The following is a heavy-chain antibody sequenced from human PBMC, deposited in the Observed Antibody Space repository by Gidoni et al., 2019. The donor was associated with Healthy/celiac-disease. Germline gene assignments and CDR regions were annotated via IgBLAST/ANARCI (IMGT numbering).Heavy chain of an antibody. J-gene: IGHJ5*02. CDR1: GYTFTSYG. CDR3: ARVVVVPAAPTKKDTALWFDP. V-gene: IGHV1-18*01. Sequence: QVQLVQSGAEVKKPGASVKVSCKASGYTFTSYGISWVRQAPGQGLEWMGWISAYNGNTNYAQKLQGRVTMTTDTSTSTAYMELRSLRSDDTAVYYCARVVVVPAAPTKKDTALWFDPWGQGTLVTVSS. CDR2: ISAYNGNT. D-gene: IGHD2-2*01.